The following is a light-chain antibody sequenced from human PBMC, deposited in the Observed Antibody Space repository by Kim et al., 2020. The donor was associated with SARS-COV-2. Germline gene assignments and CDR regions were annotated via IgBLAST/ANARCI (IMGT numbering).Light chain of an antibody. J-gene: IGLJ2*01. CDR1: SSDVGGYNY. V-gene: IGLV2-14*03. CDR3: SSYTSSDTVV. Sequence: GQAYTLSHPGISSDVGGYNYLSWYQQHPGKPPQLMIYAVTNRPSGVSNRFSGSKSASTASLTISGLQPEDEADYYCSSYTSSDTVVFGGGTQLTVL. CDR2: AVT.